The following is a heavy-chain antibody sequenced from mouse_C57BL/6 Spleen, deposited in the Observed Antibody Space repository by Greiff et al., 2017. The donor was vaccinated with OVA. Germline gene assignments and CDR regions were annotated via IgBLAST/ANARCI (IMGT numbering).Heavy chain of an antibody. CDR1: GYSITSGYY. CDR2: ISYDGSN. V-gene: IGHV3-6*01. D-gene: IGHD4-1*01. Sequence: EVQLQESGPGLVKPSQSLSLTCSVTGYSITSGYYWNWIRQFPGNKLAWMGYISYDGSNNYNPSLKNRISSTRDTSKNQFFLKLNSVTTEDTATYYCARELGQGFAYWGQGTLVTVSA. J-gene: IGHJ3*01. CDR3: ARELGQGFAY.